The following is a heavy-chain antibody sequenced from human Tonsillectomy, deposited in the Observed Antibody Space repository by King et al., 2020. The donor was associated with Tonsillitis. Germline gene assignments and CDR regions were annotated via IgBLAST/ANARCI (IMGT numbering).Heavy chain of an antibody. CDR2: MYYSGTI. D-gene: IGHD1-26*01. CDR1: GGSISSSDHY. CDR3: ARCVSGSFDY. J-gene: IGHJ4*02. V-gene: IGHV4-39*01. Sequence: QLQESGPGVVKPSETLSLTCTVSGGSISSSDHYWAWIRQPPGKGLEWLGYMYYSGTIFYNPSLKSRITISGGTSENRFSLKVSSVTAAHTAVYFCARCVSGSFDYWGQGALVTVSS.